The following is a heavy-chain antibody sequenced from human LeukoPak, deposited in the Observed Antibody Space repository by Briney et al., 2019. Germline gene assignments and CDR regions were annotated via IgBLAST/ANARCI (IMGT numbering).Heavy chain of an antibody. CDR1: GGTFSSYA. Sequence: ASVKVSCKASGGTFSSYAISWVRQAPGQGLEWMGRINPNSGGTNYAQKFQGRVTMTRDTSISTAYMELSRLRSDDTAVYYCARDLGYSRYYYYMDVWGKGTTVTVSS. CDR3: ARDLGYSRYYYYMDV. CDR2: INPNSGGT. J-gene: IGHJ6*03. V-gene: IGHV1-2*02. D-gene: IGHD6-13*01.